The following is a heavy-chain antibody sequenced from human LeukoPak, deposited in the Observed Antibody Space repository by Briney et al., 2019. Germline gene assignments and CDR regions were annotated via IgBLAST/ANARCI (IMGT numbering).Heavy chain of an antibody. J-gene: IGHJ4*02. CDR3: AKDFTYGSGSYYYFDY. D-gene: IGHD3-10*01. Sequence: ASVKVSCKASGYTFTSYYMHWVRQAPGQGLEWMGIINPSGGSTSYAQKFQGRVTMTRDTSTSTVYMELSSLRSEDTAVYYCAKDFTYGSGSYYYFDYWGQGTLVTVSS. CDR1: GYTFTSYY. V-gene: IGHV1-46*01. CDR2: INPSGGST.